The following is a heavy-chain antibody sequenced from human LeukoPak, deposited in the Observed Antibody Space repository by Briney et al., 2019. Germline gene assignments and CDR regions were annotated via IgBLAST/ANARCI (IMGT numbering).Heavy chain of an antibody. J-gene: IGHJ5*02. Sequence: GGSLRLSCAASGFTFSTYSMNWVRQAPGKGLEWVSSISSSSSYIYYADSVKGRFTISRDNAKNSLYPQMNSLRAEDTAVYYCARDCSGGSCYNWFDPWGQGTLVTVSS. CDR3: ARDCSGGSCYNWFDP. V-gene: IGHV3-21*01. CDR1: GFTFSTYS. D-gene: IGHD2-15*01. CDR2: ISSSSSYI.